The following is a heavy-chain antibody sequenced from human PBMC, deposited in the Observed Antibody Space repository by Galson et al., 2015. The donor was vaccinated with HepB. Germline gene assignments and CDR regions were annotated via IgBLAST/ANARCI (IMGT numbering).Heavy chain of an antibody. Sequence: SVKVSCKASGYTFTSYGISWVRQAPGQGLEWMGWISAYNGNTNYAQKLQGRVTMTTDTSTSTAYMELRSLRSDDTAVYYCARADALTYYDFWSGYLHLDYWGQGTLVTVSS. CDR3: ARADALTYYDFWSGYLHLDY. D-gene: IGHD3-3*01. CDR2: ISAYNGNT. J-gene: IGHJ4*02. CDR1: GYTFTSYG. V-gene: IGHV1-18*04.